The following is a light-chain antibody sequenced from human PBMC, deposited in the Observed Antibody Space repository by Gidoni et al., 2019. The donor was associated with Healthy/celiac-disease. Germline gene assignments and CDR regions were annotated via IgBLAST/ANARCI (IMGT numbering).Light chain of an antibody. CDR1: QDISNY. CDR2: DAS. V-gene: IGKV1-33*01. J-gene: IGKJ2*03. Sequence: DIQMTQSPSSLSASVGDRVTITCQASQDISNYLNWYQQKPGKAPKLLIYDASNLETGVPSRFSGSGSGTDFTFTISSLQPEDIATYYCQSPTSFGQGTKLEIK. CDR3: QSPTS.